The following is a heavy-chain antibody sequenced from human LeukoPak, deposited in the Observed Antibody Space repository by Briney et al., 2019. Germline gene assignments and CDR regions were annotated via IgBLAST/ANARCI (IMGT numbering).Heavy chain of an antibody. CDR2: ISSSSSVT. CDR1: GFTFRTYS. D-gene: IGHD6-13*01. Sequence: GSLRLSCAASGFTFRTYSMNWVRQAPGKGLDWVSYISSSSSVTHYADSVKGRFTISRDNAKNSLYLQMNSLRDEDTAVYYCARGVDSSSWYLFDYWGQGTLVTVSS. V-gene: IGHV3-48*02. CDR3: ARGVDSSSWYLFDY. J-gene: IGHJ4*02.